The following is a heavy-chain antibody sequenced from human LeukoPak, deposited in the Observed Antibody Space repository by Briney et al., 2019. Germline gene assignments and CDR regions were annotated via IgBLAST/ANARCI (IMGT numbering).Heavy chain of an antibody. Sequence: GGSLRLSCAASGFTFSSYGMHWVRQAPGKGLEWVAFIRYDGSNKYYADSVKGRFTISRDNSKNTLYLQMNSLRSDDTAVYYCAREGVGATYRTFDYWGQGTLVTVSS. CDR3: AREGVGATYRTFDY. D-gene: IGHD1-26*01. CDR1: GFTFSSYG. V-gene: IGHV3-30*02. CDR2: IRYDGSNK. J-gene: IGHJ4*02.